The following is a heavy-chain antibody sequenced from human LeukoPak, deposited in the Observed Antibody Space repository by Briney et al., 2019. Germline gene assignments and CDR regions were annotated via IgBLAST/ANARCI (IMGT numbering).Heavy chain of an antibody. D-gene: IGHD3-10*01. V-gene: IGHV4-59*12. CDR1: GGSISSYY. J-gene: IGHJ4*02. CDR3: ARRTIRLGPKLNYYYGSGTPPDY. Sequence: PSETLSLTCTVSGGSISSYYWSWIRQPPGKGLEWIGYIYYSGSTNYNPSLKSRVTISVDTSKNQFSLKLSSVTAADTAVYYCARRTIRLGPKLNYYYGSGTPPDYWGQGTLVTVSS. CDR2: IYYSGST.